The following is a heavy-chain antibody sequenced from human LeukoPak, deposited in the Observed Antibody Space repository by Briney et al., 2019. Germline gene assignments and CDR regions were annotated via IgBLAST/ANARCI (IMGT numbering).Heavy chain of an antibody. J-gene: IGHJ3*02. CDR1: VYRFTSYW. CDR3: ARPRGAWYNAFDI. Sequence: PGESLKISCKGSVYRFTSYWIGWVRQMPGKGLEWMGIIYPGDFDTRYSPSFEGQVTISADKSISTAYLQWASLKASGSAMYYCARPRGAWYNAFDIWGQGTMVTLSS. V-gene: IGHV5-51*01. D-gene: IGHD6-13*01. CDR2: IYPGDFDT.